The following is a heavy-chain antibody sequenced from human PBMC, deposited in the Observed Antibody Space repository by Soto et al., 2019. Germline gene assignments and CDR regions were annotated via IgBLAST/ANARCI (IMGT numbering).Heavy chain of an antibody. J-gene: IGHJ4*02. D-gene: IGHD2-15*01. Sequence: GASVKVSCKASGFTFTSSAVQWVRQARGQRLEWIGWIVVGSGNTNYAQKFQERVTITRDMSTSTAYMELSSLRSEDTAVYYCAADRDCSGGSCYDLGYFDYWGQGTLVTVS. CDR3: AADRDCSGGSCYDLGYFDY. CDR2: IVVGSGNT. V-gene: IGHV1-58*01. CDR1: GFTFTSSA.